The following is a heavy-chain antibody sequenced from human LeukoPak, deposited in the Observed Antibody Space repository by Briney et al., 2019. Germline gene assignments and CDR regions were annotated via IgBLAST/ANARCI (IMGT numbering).Heavy chain of an antibody. V-gene: IGHV1-58*01. CDR2: IVVGSGNT. D-gene: IGHD3-3*01. Sequence: SVKVSCKASGFTFTSSAVQWVRQARGQRLEWIGWIVVGSGNTNYAQKFQERVTITRDMSTSTAYMELSSLRSEDTAVYYCAASPYDFWSANPPSWFDPWGQGTLVTVPS. CDR1: GFTFTSSA. J-gene: IGHJ5*02. CDR3: AASPYDFWSANPPSWFDP.